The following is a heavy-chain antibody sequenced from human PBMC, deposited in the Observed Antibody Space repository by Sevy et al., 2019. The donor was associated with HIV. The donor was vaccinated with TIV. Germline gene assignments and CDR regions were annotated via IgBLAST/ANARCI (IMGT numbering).Heavy chain of an antibody. D-gene: IGHD5-12*01. J-gene: IGHJ4*02. Sequence: GGSLRLSCAASGFTFSNAWMSWVRQAPGKGLEWVGRIKSKTDGGKTDYAAPGKGRFTISRDDSKTTLYLQMNSLKTEDTAVYYCTTGRDGYNYHYWGQGTLVTVSS. CDR1: GFTFSNAW. V-gene: IGHV3-15*01. CDR2: IKSKTDGGKT. CDR3: TTGRDGYNYHY.